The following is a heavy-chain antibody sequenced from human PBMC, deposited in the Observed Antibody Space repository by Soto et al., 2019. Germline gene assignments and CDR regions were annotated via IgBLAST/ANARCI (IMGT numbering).Heavy chain of an antibody. J-gene: IGHJ6*02. D-gene: IGHD6-13*01. V-gene: IGHV3-49*03. Sequence: GGSLRLSCTASGFTFGDYAMSWFRQAPGKGLEWVGVVRSRAYGGTTDYAASVRGSFTISRDDSKSIAYLQMNTLRTEDTAVYYCARYTYTSRYSYFGMDVWGHGPTVTVSS. CDR3: ARYTYTSRYSYFGMDV. CDR1: GFTFGDYA. CDR2: VRSRAYGGTT.